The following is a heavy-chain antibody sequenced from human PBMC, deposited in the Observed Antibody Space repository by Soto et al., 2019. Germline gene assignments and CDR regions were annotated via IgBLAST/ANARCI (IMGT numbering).Heavy chain of an antibody. CDR2: IGPESGAT. Sequence: ASVKVSCKASGYTFTGHYIHWVRQAPEHGPEWMGEIGPESGATRYAQKFQGRVTMTRDTSITTVYMELKNLSPDDTAVYYCGRGRSGQIVVFYWGQGTPVTVS. CDR1: GYTFTGHY. CDR3: GRGRSGQIVVFY. J-gene: IGHJ4*02. V-gene: IGHV1-2*02. D-gene: IGHD1-26*01.